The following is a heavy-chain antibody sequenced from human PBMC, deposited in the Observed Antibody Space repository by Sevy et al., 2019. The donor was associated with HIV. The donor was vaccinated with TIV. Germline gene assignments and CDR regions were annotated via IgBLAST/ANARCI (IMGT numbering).Heavy chain of an antibody. CDR2: FDPEDGER. CDR1: GYTLTQLS. Sequence: ASVKVSCKVSGYTLTQLSMHWVRQAPGKGLESMGSFDPEDGERIYAQKFQGRITMTEDTSTDTAYMDLSSLKSDDTAVYYCATTREYYQGKSGYFDYWGQGALVTVSS. D-gene: IGHD2-15*01. V-gene: IGHV1-24*01. CDR3: ATTREYYQGKSGYFDY. J-gene: IGHJ4*02.